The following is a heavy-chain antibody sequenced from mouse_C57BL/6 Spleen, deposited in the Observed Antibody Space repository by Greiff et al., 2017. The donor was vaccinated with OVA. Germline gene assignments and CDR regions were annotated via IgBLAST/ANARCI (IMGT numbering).Heavy chain of an antibody. J-gene: IGHJ2*01. CDR2: INPSSGYT. CDR3: ARSPGRDYFDY. CDR1: GYTFTSYT. Sequence: VKLQQSGAELARPGASVKMSCKASGYTFTSYTMHWVKQRPGQGLEWIGYINPSSGYTKYNQKFKDKATLTADKSSSTAYMQLSSLTSEDSAVYYCARSPGRDYFDYWGQGTTLTVSS. D-gene: IGHD1-1*01. V-gene: IGHV1-4*01.